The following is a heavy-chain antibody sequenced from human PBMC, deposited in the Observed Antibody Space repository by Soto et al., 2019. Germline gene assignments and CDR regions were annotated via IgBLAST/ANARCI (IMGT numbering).Heavy chain of an antibody. CDR2: IYYSGST. Sequence: SLTCTVSGGSISSGGYYWSWIRQHPGKGLEWIGYIYYSGSTYYNPSLKSRVTISVDTSKNQFSLKLSSVTAADTAVYYCARKYSSSWYGPDNWFDPWGQGTLVTVSS. V-gene: IGHV4-31*03. D-gene: IGHD6-13*01. CDR1: GGSISSGGYY. J-gene: IGHJ5*02. CDR3: ARKYSSSWYGPDNWFDP.